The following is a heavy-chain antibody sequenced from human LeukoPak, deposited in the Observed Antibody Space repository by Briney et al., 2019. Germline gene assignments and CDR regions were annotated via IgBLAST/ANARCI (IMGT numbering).Heavy chain of an antibody. CDR2: IKEDGSEK. J-gene: IGHJ6*02. Sequence: GGSLRLSCAASGFTFNNFWMSWVRQAPGKGLEWVANIKEDGSEKYYVDSVKGRFTISRDNAQNSLYLQMNSLKPEDTALYYCARDNYYGSGSYAYYYGMDVWGQGTTVTVSS. CDR3: ARDNYYGSGSYAYYYGMDV. D-gene: IGHD3-10*01. CDR1: GFTFNNFW. V-gene: IGHV3-7*05.